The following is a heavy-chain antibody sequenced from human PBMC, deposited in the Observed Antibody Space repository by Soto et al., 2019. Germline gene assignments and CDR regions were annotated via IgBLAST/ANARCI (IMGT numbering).Heavy chain of an antibody. J-gene: IGHJ4*02. V-gene: IGHV1-8*01. Sequence: QVQLVQSGAEVKKPGASVKVSCKASGYTFTSNDINWVRQAPGQGPEWMGLMNPDNGKTGFAQKFQGRITMTRNTSISTAYMEMSSLRSDDTAVYFCARPLCSSTRCGPYFFDSWGQGSLVTVSS. D-gene: IGHD2-2*01. CDR3: ARPLCSSTRCGPYFFDS. CDR2: MNPDNGKT. CDR1: GYTFTSND.